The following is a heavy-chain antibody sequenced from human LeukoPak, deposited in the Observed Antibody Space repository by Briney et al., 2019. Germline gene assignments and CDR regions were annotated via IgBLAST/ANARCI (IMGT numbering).Heavy chain of an antibody. CDR1: GFTFSGYA. D-gene: IGHD2-2*01. CDR2: ISGSGGST. Sequence: PGGSLRLSCAASGFTFSGYAMSWVRQAPGKGLEWVSAISGSGGSTYYADSVKGRFTISRDNSKNTLYLQMNSLRAEDTAVYYCANTREGYCSSTSCSRWFDPWGQGTLVTVSS. CDR3: ANTREGYCSSTSCSRWFDP. J-gene: IGHJ5*02. V-gene: IGHV3-23*01.